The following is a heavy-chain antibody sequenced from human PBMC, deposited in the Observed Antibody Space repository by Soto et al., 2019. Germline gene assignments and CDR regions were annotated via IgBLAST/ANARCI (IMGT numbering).Heavy chain of an antibody. Sequence: EVQLVQSGAEVKKPGESLKISCKGSAYSFTTYWIAWVRQMPGKGLEYMGVIYPGDSDARYSPSFQGQVTISVDKSISTAYLQWSTQKASDTAMYYCARLPGYTAATHYFDSWGQGTLVAVSP. CDR3: ARLPGYTAATHYFDS. CDR2: IYPGDSDA. D-gene: IGHD5-12*01. J-gene: IGHJ4*02. CDR1: AYSFTTYW. V-gene: IGHV5-51*01.